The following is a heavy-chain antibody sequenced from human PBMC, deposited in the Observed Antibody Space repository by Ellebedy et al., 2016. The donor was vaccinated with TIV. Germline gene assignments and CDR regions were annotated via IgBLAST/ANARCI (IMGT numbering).Heavy chain of an antibody. Sequence: SETLSLTCTVSGGSISSYYWSWIQQPPGKGLEWIGYIYYSGSTNYNPSLKSRVTISVDTSKNQFSLKLSSVTAADTAVYYCARTDYSSSSDYWGQGTLVIVSS. V-gene: IGHV4-59*01. CDR2: IYYSGST. CDR3: ARTDYSSSSDY. CDR1: GGSISSYY. D-gene: IGHD6-6*01. J-gene: IGHJ4*02.